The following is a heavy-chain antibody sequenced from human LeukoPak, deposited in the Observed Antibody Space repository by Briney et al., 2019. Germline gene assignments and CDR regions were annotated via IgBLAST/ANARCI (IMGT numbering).Heavy chain of an antibody. Sequence: SETLSLTCTVSGVSISSSSYYWGWIRQHPGKGLEWIGSISYSGSTYYNPSLKSRVTISVDTSKNQFSLMLSSVTAADTAVYYCARRITGTTSDSFDYWGQGTLVTVSS. CDR2: ISYSGST. J-gene: IGHJ4*02. CDR3: ARRITGTTSDSFDY. D-gene: IGHD1-20*01. V-gene: IGHV4-39*01. CDR1: GVSISSSSYY.